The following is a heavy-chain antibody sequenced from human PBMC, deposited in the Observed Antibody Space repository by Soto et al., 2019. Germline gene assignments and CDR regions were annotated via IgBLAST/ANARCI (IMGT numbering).Heavy chain of an antibody. D-gene: IGHD2-2*01. V-gene: IGHV1-69*01. CDR1: GGTFSSHS. J-gene: IGHJ6*02. Sequence: QVQLVQSGAEVKKPGSSVKVSCKVSGGTFSSHSINWVRQAPGQGPEWMGGIIPIVGTENYAQKFQGRVTITADETKSTAYMEPSSLTSEDTALYYCSTSVYCSTTRCYYYYGLDVWGQGTTVIVSS. CDR2: IIPIVGTE. CDR3: STSVYCSTTRCYYYYGLDV.